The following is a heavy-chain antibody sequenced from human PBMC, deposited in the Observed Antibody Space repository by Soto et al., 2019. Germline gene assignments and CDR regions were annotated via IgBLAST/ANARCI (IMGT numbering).Heavy chain of an antibody. V-gene: IGHV1-3*01. CDR2: INAGNGNT. CDR1: GYTFTSYG. D-gene: IGHD3-3*01. J-gene: IGHJ4*02. CDR3: ARDPNDLWSEGHDY. Sequence: LVKVSCKAVGYTFTSYGISWLRQAPGQGLEWMGWINAGNGNTKYSQKFQGRVTITRDTSASTAYMELSSLRSEDTAVYYCARDPNDLWSEGHDYWGQGTLVTVSS.